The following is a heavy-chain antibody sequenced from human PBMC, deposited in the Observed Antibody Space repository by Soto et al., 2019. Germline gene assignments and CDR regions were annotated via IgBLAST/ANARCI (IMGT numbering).Heavy chain of an antibody. Sequence: PSETLSLTCTVSGGSISSYYWSWIRQPPGKGLEWIGEIYHSGITSYNPSLKSRVTISLDKSKNQFSLKLSSVTAADTAVYYCARASATVAAAAIFDYWGQGTLVTVSS. D-gene: IGHD6-13*01. J-gene: IGHJ4*02. CDR2: IYHSGIT. V-gene: IGHV4-34*01. CDR3: ARASATVAAAAIFDY. CDR1: GGSISSYY.